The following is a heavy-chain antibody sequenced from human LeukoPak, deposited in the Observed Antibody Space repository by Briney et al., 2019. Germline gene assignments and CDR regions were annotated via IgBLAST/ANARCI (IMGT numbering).Heavy chain of an antibody. D-gene: IGHD1-1*01. V-gene: IGHV3-23*01. Sequence: PGGSLRLSCAASGFTFSSYAMSWVRQAPGKGLEWVSAISGSGGSTYYADSVKGRFTISRDNSKNTPYLQMNSLRAEDTAVYYCAKDSLASQLERPAFFDYWGQGTLVTVSS. J-gene: IGHJ4*02. CDR1: GFTFSSYA. CDR3: AKDSLASQLERPAFFDY. CDR2: ISGSGGST.